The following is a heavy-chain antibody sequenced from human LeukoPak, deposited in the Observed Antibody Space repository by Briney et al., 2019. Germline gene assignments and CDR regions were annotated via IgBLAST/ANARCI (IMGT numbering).Heavy chain of an antibody. Sequence: PGRSLRLSCAASGFTFDDYAMHWVRQAPGKGLEWVSLISWDGGSAYYADSVKGRFTISRDNSKNSLYLQMNSLRAEDTALYYCAKGGQDSSGFGDYWGQGTLVTVSS. CDR2: ISWDGGSA. D-gene: IGHD3-22*01. V-gene: IGHV3-43D*03. J-gene: IGHJ4*02. CDR1: GFTFDDYA. CDR3: AKGGQDSSGFGDY.